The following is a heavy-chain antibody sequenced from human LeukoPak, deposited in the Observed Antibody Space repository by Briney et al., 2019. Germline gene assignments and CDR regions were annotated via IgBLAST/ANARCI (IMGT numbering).Heavy chain of an antibody. V-gene: IGHV3-33*01. Sequence: PGTSLRLSCAASGFTFRDYGMHWVRQAPGKGLEWGAVIWYDGSKKYYADSVKGRFTISRDNSKNTLYLQMNSLRAEDTAVYYCTRRDGDNDRGFDYWGQGTLVTVSS. CDR2: IWYDGSKK. CDR1: GFTFRDYG. CDR3: TRRDGDNDRGFDY. J-gene: IGHJ4*02. D-gene: IGHD4/OR15-4a*01.